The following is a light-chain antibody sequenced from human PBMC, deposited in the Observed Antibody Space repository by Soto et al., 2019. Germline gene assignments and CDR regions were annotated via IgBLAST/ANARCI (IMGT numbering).Light chain of an antibody. CDR2: WAS. Sequence: DIVMTQSRASLAVSLGERATINCKSSQSVLDSSNNRNYLAWYQQKPGQPPKLLIYWASTRESGVPGRFRGSGSGTDFTLTINSLQAEDVAVYYCQQYYSTSSITFGQGTRLEIK. J-gene: IGKJ5*01. CDR3: QQYYSTSSIT. CDR1: QSVLDSSNNRNY. V-gene: IGKV4-1*01.